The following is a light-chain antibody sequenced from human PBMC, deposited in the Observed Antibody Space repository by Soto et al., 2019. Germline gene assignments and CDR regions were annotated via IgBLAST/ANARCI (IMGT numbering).Light chain of an antibody. CDR3: SSYTRSSTLGVV. CDR2: DVS. CDR1: SSDVGGYNY. V-gene: IGLV2-14*01. J-gene: IGLJ2*01. Sequence: HSALTQPASVSGSPGQSITISCTGTSSDVGGYNYVSWYQQHPGKAPKLMIYDVSNRPSGVSNRFSGSKSGNTASLTISGLQAEDEADYYCSSYTRSSTLGVVFGGGTKLTVL.